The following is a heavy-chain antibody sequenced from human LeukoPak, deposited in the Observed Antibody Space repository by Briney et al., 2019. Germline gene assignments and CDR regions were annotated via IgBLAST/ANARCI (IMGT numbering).Heavy chain of an antibody. D-gene: IGHD3-22*01. CDR3: ARELSGYYFDY. J-gene: IGHJ4*02. V-gene: IGHV1-2*04. CDR2: INPDSGGT. CDR1: GYTFTGYY. Sequence: ASVKVSCKASGYTFTGYYMHWVRQAPGQGLEWMGWINPDSGGTNYAQKFQGWVTMTRDTSISTAYMELSRLRSDDTAVYYCARELSGYYFDYWGQGTLVTVSS.